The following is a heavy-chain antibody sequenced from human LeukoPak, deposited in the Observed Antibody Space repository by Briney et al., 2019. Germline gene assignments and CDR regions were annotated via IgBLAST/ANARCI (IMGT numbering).Heavy chain of an antibody. J-gene: IGHJ4*02. D-gene: IGHD4-17*01. V-gene: IGHV3-30*18. CDR3: AKGDYGDYVGGLVGY. CDR2: ISYDGSNK. CDR1: GFTFSSYG. Sequence: PGGSLRLSCAASGFTFSSYGMHWVRQAPGKGLEWVAVISYDGSNKHYADSVKGRFTISRDNSKNTLYLQMNSLRAEDTAVYYCAKGDYGDYVGGLVGYWGQGTLVTVSS.